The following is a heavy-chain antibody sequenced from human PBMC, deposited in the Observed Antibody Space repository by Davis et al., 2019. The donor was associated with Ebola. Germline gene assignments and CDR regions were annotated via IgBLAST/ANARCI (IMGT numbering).Heavy chain of an antibody. J-gene: IGHJ6*03. CDR2: INSDGSST. CDR3: AKEEDLSSTSCYSYFYYYMDV. D-gene: IGHD2-2*01. V-gene: IGHV3-74*01. CDR1: GFTVSSNY. Sequence: PGGSLRLSCAASGFTVSSNYMSSVRQAPGKGLVWVSRINSDGSSTSYADSEKGRFTISRDNSKNTLYLQMDSMRAEDTAVYYCAKEEDLSSTSCYSYFYYYMDVWGKGTTVTVSS.